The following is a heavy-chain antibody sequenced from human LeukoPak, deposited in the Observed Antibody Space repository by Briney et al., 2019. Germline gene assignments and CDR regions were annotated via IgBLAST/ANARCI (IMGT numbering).Heavy chain of an antibody. CDR1: GFTSSSYG. V-gene: IGHV3-30*18. J-gene: IGHJ1*01. Sequence: PGRSLRLSCAASGFTSSSYGMHWVRQAPGKGLEWVAVISYDGSNKYYADSVKGRFTISRDNSKNTLYLQMNSLRAEDTAVYYCAKDPRAAKGYCSGGSCYPRELRYSQHWGQGTLVTVSS. D-gene: IGHD2-15*01. CDR3: AKDPRAAKGYCSGGSCYPRELRYSQH. CDR2: ISYDGSNK.